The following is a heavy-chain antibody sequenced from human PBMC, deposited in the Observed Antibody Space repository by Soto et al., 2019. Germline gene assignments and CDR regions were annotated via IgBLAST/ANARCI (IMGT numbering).Heavy chain of an antibody. CDR2: IYPGDSDT. Sequence: PGESLKISCKGSGYSFTNSWIAWVRQMPGKGLEWMGIIYPGDSDTRYSPSFQGQVTFSADKSISTAYLQWRSLKASDTAIYYCARHGGAYGDYYNWFDPWGQGTQVTVSS. V-gene: IGHV5-51*01. J-gene: IGHJ5*02. CDR1: GYSFTNSW. D-gene: IGHD4-17*01. CDR3: ARHGGAYGDYYNWFDP.